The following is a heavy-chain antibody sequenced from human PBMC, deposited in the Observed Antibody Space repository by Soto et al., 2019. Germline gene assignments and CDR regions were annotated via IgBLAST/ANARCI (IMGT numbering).Heavy chain of an antibody. CDR3: ARQTTFYTASQ. D-gene: IGHD2-21*02. V-gene: IGHV4-31*02. J-gene: IGHJ4*02. CDR2: IFNIGNT. CDR1: GGSISSGGYY. Sequence: QAQLQESGPGLVKPSQTLSLTCTVSGGSISSGGYYWNWIRQPPGKGLEWIGHIFNIGNTYYNPSLKRRVSISVDTSKNQFSLKVNSMTAADTAVYYCARQTTFYTASQWGQGTLVTVSS.